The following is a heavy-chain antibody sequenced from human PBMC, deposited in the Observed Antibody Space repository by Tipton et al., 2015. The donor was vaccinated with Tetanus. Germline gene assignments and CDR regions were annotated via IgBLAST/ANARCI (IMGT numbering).Heavy chain of an antibody. Sequence: TLSLTCTVSGGSISSSSYYWGWIRQPPGKGLEWIGSIYYSGSTYYNPSLKSRVTISVDTPKNQFPLKLSSVTAADTAVYYCARQPVRGTESREDYWGQGTLVTVSS. CDR1: GGSISSSSYY. V-gene: IGHV4-39*01. D-gene: IGHD3-10*01. CDR2: IYYSGST. CDR3: ARQPVRGTESREDY. J-gene: IGHJ4*02.